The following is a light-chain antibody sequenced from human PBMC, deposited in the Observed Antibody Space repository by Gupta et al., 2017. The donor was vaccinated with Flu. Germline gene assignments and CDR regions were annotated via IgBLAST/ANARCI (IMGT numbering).Light chain of an antibody. CDR3: QQYHSYPLT. V-gene: IGKV1-16*02. J-gene: IGKJ4*01. CDR1: RGISIY. Sequence: DLQITQSPSSLSASVGDRVNLTRRASRGISIYLAWFQQKPGEAPKSLVYDASTWQSGVPSKFSGAGSGTDFTLTISSLQPEDVATYYCQQYHSYPLTFGGGTKVEIK. CDR2: DAS.